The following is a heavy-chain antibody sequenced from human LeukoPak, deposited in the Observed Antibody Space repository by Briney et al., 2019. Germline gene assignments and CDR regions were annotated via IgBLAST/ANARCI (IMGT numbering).Heavy chain of an antibody. J-gene: IGHJ5*02. CDR2: INPNSGGT. D-gene: IGHD3-16*01. CDR1: GYTFIGYY. Sequence: ASVKVSCKASGYTFIGYYIHWVRQAPGQGLEWMGWINPNSGGTNYAQNFQGRVTMTRDTSITTAYMEMSRLRSDDTAVYYCASSIWGTTGFWFDPWGQGTLVTVSS. CDR3: ASSIWGTTGFWFDP. V-gene: IGHV1-2*02.